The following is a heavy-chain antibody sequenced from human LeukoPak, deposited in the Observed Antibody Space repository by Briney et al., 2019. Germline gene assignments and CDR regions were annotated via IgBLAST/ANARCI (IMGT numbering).Heavy chain of an antibody. Sequence: GESLKISCKGSGYSFNTYWIGWVRQMPRKGLEWMGIIYPGDSDTRYSPSFQGQVTISADKSLSTAYLQWSSLKASDTAIYYCARLGRGSGWTGHCDYWGQGTLVTVSS. V-gene: IGHV5-51*01. CDR2: IYPGDSDT. J-gene: IGHJ4*02. D-gene: IGHD6-19*01. CDR1: GYSFNTYW. CDR3: ARLGRGSGWTGHCDY.